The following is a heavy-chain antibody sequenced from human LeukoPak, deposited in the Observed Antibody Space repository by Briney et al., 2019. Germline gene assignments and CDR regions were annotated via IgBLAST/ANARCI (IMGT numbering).Heavy chain of an antibody. CDR2: IYYSGST. J-gene: IGHJ4*02. CDR1: GGSISSYY. D-gene: IGHD6-19*01. Sequence: SETLSLTCTVSGGSISSYYWSWIRQPPGKGLEWIGYIYYSGSTNYNPSLKSRVTISVDTSKNQFSLKLSSVTAADTAVYYCARGDYSAWTDYWGQGTLVTVSS. CDR3: ARGDYSAWTDY. V-gene: IGHV4-59*01.